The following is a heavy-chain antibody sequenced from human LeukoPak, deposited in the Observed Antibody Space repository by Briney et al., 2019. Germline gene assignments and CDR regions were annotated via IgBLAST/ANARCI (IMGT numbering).Heavy chain of an antibody. V-gene: IGHV3-30*01. CDR1: GFTFSSYA. CDR3: ARGGLRYCSSTSCRNWFDP. D-gene: IGHD2-2*01. Sequence: PGGSLRLSCAASGFTFSSYAMHWVRQAPGKGLEGVAVISYDGSNKYYADSVKGRFTISRANSKNTLYLQMNSLRAEDTAVYYCARGGLRYCSSTSCRNWFDPWGQGTLVTVSS. J-gene: IGHJ5*02. CDR2: ISYDGSNK.